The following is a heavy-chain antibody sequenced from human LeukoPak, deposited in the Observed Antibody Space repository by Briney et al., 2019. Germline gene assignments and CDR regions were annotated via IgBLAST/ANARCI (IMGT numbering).Heavy chain of an antibody. J-gene: IGHJ6*02. D-gene: IGHD6-13*01. CDR2: ISGSGAST. CDR3: ARDRYSSSWFNVYYYGMDV. V-gene: IGHV3-23*01. Sequence: GGSLRLSCAASGFTFSNYAMNWVRQAPGKGLEWVSTISGSGASTFHADSVKGRYTISRDNSKNTLYLQMNSLRAEDTAVYYCARDRYSSSWFNVYYYGMDVWGQGTTVTVSS. CDR1: GFTFSNYA.